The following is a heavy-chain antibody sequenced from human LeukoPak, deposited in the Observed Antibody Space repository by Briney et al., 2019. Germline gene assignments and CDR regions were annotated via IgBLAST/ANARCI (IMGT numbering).Heavy chain of an antibody. J-gene: IGHJ4*02. V-gene: IGHV3-11*04. CDR2: ISSSGSTI. Sequence: GGSLRLSCAASGFTFSDYYMSWIRQAPGKGLEWVSYISSSGSTIYYADSVKGRFTISRDNAKNSLYLQMNSLRAEDTAVYYCARDRNLKYYYDSSGSLGYWGQGTLVTVSS. D-gene: IGHD3-22*01. CDR1: GFTFSDYY. CDR3: ARDRNLKYYYDSSGSLGY.